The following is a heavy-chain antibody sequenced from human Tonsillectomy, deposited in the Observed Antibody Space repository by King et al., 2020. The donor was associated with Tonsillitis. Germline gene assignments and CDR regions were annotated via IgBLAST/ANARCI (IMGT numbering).Heavy chain of an antibody. J-gene: IGHJ5*02. V-gene: IGHV4-34*01. CDR1: GGSFSRYY. CDR3: AGTPGNYFDP. D-gene: IGHD4-11*01. Sequence: VQLQQWGAGLLKPSETLSLTCAVYGGSFSRYYWSWIRQPPGKGLEWIGEINHYGSTNYSPALKSRVYISIDTSKNQFSLNLRSGTAADTAIYYCAGTPGNYFDPWGQGTLVTVSS. CDR2: INHYGST.